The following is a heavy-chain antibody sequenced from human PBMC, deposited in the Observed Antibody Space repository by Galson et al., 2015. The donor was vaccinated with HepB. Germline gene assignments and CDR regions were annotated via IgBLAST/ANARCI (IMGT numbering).Heavy chain of an antibody. CDR1: GYSFTSYW. J-gene: IGHJ3*02. CDR2: IYPGDSDT. V-gene: IGHV5-51*01. D-gene: IGHD5-12*01. Sequence: QSGAEVKKPGESLKISCKGSGYSFTSYWIGWVRQMPGKGLEWMGIIYPGDSDTRYSPSFQGQVTISADKSISTAYLQWSSLKASDTAMYYCARTSHSGYDYHAFDIWGQGTMVTVSS. CDR3: ARTSHSGYDYHAFDI.